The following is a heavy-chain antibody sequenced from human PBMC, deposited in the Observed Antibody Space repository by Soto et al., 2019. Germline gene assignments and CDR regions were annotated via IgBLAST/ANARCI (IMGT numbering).Heavy chain of an antibody. J-gene: IGHJ5*02. CDR3: ARVSSSGNNWFDP. D-gene: IGHD6-6*01. Sequence: SETLSLTCAVSGGSISSGGYSWSWIRQPPGKGLEWIGYIYHSGSTYYNPSLKSRVTISVDRYKNQFSLKLSSVTAADTAVYYCARVSSSGNNWFDPWGQGTLVTVSS. CDR1: GGSISSGGYS. CDR2: IYHSGST. V-gene: IGHV4-30-2*01.